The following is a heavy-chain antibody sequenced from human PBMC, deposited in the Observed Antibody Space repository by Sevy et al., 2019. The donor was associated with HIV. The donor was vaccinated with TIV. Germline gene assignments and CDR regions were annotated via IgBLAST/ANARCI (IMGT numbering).Heavy chain of an antibody. CDR3: ARGTLRRGYSYGFYDY. V-gene: IGHV3-20*04. CDR1: GFTFDDYG. J-gene: IGHJ4*02. D-gene: IGHD5-18*01. Sequence: LSLTCAASGFTFDDYGMSWVRQAPGKGLEWVSGINWNGGRTGYADSVKGRFTISRDNAKNSLYLQMNSLRAEDTALYYCARGTLRRGYSYGFYDYWGQGTLVTVSS. CDR2: INWNGGRT.